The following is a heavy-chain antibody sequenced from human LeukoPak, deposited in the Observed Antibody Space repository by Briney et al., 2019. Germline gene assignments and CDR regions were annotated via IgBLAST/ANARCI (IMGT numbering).Heavy chain of an antibody. CDR3: ARDHSYYGSGIYSNVDY. V-gene: IGHV1-2*02. Sequence: GASVKVSCKASGYTFTDYYMHWVRQAPGQGLEWMGWINPNSGGTNYAQKFQGRVTMTRDTSISTAYMELSRLRSDDTAVYYCARDHSYYGSGIYSNVDYWGQGTLVTVSS. D-gene: IGHD3-10*01. CDR2: INPNSGGT. J-gene: IGHJ4*02. CDR1: GYTFTDYY.